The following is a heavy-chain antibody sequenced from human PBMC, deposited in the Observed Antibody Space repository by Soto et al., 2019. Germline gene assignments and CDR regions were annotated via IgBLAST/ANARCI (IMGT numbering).Heavy chain of an antibody. D-gene: IGHD1-1*01. CDR2: IYATGTT. J-gene: IGHJ5*02. CDR1: GASISGFY. CDR3: VRDGTKTLRDWFDP. V-gene: IGHV4-4*07. Sequence: TVSLTCTVSGASISGFYWSWIRKSAGKGLEWIGRIYATGTTDYNPSLKSRVMMSVDTSKKQFSLKLRSVTAADTAVYYCVRDGTKTLRDWFDPWGQGISVTVSS.